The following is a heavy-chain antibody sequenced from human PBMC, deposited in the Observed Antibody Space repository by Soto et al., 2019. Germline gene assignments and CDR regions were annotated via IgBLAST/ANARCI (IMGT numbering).Heavy chain of an antibody. D-gene: IGHD4-17*01. Sequence: GESLKISCKGSGYSFTSYWIGWVRQMPGKGLEWMGIIYPGDSDTRYSPSFQGQVTISADKSISTAYLQWSSLKASDTAMYYCARPIRDGDYAVAYYYYYGMDVWGQGTTVTVSS. V-gene: IGHV5-51*01. CDR1: GYSFTSYW. CDR3: ARPIRDGDYAVAYYYYYGMDV. J-gene: IGHJ6*02. CDR2: IYPGDSDT.